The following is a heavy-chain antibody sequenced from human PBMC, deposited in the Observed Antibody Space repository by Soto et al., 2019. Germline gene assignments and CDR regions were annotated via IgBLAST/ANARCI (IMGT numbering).Heavy chain of an antibody. CDR3: ARLSYCGGDCLKGGMDV. D-gene: IGHD2-21*02. V-gene: IGHV1-2*04. Sequence: ASVKVSCKASGYTFTGYYMHWVRQAPGQGLEWMGWINPNSGGTNYAQKFQGWVTMTRDTSISTAYMELSRLRSDDTAVYYCARLSYCGGDCLKGGMDVWGQGTTVTVPS. CDR2: INPNSGGT. J-gene: IGHJ6*02. CDR1: GYTFTGYY.